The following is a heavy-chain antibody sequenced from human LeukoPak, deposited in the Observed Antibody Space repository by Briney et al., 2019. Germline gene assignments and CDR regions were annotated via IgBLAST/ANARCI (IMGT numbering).Heavy chain of an antibody. Sequence: GGSLRLSCAASGFTFDDYAMNWARRAPGKGLEWVSLITWDGGSTYYADSVKGRFTISRDNSKNSPYLQMNSLRPEDTALYYCSKARGAGRDLFDSWGQGTLVTVSS. CDR3: SKARGAGRDLFDS. CDR2: ITWDGGST. CDR1: GFTFDDYA. J-gene: IGHJ4*02. V-gene: IGHV3-43D*03.